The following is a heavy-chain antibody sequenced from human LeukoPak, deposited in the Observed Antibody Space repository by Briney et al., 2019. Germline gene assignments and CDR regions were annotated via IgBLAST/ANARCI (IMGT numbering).Heavy chain of an antibody. CDR2: IYYSGST. Sequence: SQTLSLTYTVSGGSISSGGYYWSWIRQHPGKGLEWIGYIYYSGSTYYNPSLKSRVTISVDTSKNQFSLKLSSVTAADTAVYYCARDSGYYDSSGYYYVRRYYFDYWGQGTLVTVSS. J-gene: IGHJ4*02. CDR3: ARDSGYYDSSGYYYVRRYYFDY. V-gene: IGHV4-31*03. CDR1: GGSISSGGYY. D-gene: IGHD3-22*01.